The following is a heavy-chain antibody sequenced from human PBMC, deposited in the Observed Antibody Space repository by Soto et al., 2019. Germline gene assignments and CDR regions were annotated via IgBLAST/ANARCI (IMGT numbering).Heavy chain of an antibody. D-gene: IGHD2-21*02. CDR3: ARSIVVVTVLDY. CDR2: INAGNGNT. CDR1: GYTFTSYA. J-gene: IGHJ4*02. Sequence: GASVKVSCKASGYTFTSYAMHWVRQAPGQRLEWMGWINAGNGNTKYSQKFQGRVTITRDTSASTAYMELSSLRSEDTAVYYCARSIVVVTVLDYWRQGTLDIVSS. V-gene: IGHV1-3*01.